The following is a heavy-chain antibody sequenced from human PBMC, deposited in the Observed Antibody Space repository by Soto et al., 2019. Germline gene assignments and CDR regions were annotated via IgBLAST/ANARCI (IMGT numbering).Heavy chain of an antibody. CDR1: GYTLTELS. CDR3: ATVESRDFWSGYYYYYGMDV. D-gene: IGHD3-3*01. J-gene: IGHJ6*02. CDR2: FDPEDGET. V-gene: IGHV1-24*01. Sequence: ASVKVSCKVSGYTLTELSMHWVRQAPGKGLEWMGGFDPEDGETIYAQKFQGRVTMTEDASTDTAYMELSSLRSEDTAVYYCATVESRDFWSGYYYYYGMDVWGQGTTVTVSS.